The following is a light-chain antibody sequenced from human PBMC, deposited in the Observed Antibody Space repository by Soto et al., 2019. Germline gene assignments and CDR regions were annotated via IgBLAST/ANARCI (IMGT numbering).Light chain of an antibody. CDR1: SSNIGAGYH. CDR2: GNT. V-gene: IGLV1-40*01. CDR3: QCYDSSLSAWV. J-gene: IGLJ2*01. Sequence: QSVLTQPPSVSGAPGQRVTISCTGSSSNIGAGYHVHWYQQFPGMAPKLLIFGNTNRPSGVPDRFSGSRSGTSASLAITGLQAEDEADYYCQCYDSSLSAWVFGGGTKLTVL.